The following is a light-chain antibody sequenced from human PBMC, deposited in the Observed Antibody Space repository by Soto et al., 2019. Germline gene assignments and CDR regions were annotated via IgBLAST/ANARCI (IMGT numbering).Light chain of an antibody. V-gene: IGLV1-47*01. J-gene: IGLJ2*01. CDR3: AAWDDRLSGRVV. CDR2: RNN. CDR1: SSNIGSNY. Sequence: QSVLTQPPSASGTPGQRVTISCSGSSSNIGSNYVYWYQQLPGTAPKLLIYRNNQRPSGVPDRFSGSKSGTSASLAISGLRSEDEAHYYCAAWDDRLSGRVVFGGGTQLTVL.